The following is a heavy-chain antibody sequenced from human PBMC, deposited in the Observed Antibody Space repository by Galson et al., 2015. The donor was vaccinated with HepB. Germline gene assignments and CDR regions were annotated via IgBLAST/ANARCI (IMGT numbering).Heavy chain of an antibody. D-gene: IGHD6-13*01. CDR1: GYSFTSYG. V-gene: IGHV1-18*01. J-gene: IGHJ3*02. Sequence: QSGAEVKKPGESLRISCKGSGYSFTSYGISWVRQAPGQGLEWMGWISAYNGNTNYAQKLQGRVTMTTDTSTSTAYMELRSLRSDDTAVYYCARDNWRSWPDAFDIWGQGTMVTVSS. CDR3: ARDNWRSWPDAFDI. CDR2: ISAYNGNT.